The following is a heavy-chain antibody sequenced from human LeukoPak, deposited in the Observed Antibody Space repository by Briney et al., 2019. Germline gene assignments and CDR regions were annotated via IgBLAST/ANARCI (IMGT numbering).Heavy chain of an antibody. D-gene: IGHD3-3*01. J-gene: IGHJ6*02. CDR1: GCTFSSYA. CDR2: ISGSGGST. CDR3: AKGQFGVVIIYYYGMDV. Sequence: GGSLRLSCAASGCTFSSYAMSWVRQAPGKGLEWVSAISGSGGSTYYADSVKGRFTISRDNSKDTLYLQMNSLRAEDTAVYYCAKGQFGVVIIYYYGMDVWGQGTTVTVSS. V-gene: IGHV3-23*01.